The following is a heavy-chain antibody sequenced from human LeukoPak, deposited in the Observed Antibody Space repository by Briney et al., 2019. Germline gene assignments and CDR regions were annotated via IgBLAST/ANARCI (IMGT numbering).Heavy chain of an antibody. V-gene: IGHV4-34*01. J-gene: IGHJ1*01. CDR2: INHSGST. Sequence: SETLSLTCAVYGGSFSGYYWSWIRQPPGKGLEWIGEINHSGSTNYNPSLKSRVTISVDTSKNQFSLKLSSVTAADTAVYYCARPHYSSSWYSRYFQHWGQGILVTVSS. CDR1: GGSFSGYY. CDR3: ARPHYSSSWYSRYFQH. D-gene: IGHD6-13*01.